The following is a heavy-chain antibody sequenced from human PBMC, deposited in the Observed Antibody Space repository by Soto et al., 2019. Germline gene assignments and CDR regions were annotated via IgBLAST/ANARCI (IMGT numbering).Heavy chain of an antibody. CDR2: INAANGDT. Sequence: ASVEVSCEASGYTFTSYGIHWVRQAPGQRLEWMGWINAANGDTKYSPKFQGRVTITRDTSASTAYMELSSLRSEDTAVYYCVRRHVSATGIDWFDPWGQGTLVTVYS. J-gene: IGHJ5*02. CDR3: VRRHVSATGIDWFDP. V-gene: IGHV1-3*01. D-gene: IGHD6-13*01. CDR1: GYTFTSYG.